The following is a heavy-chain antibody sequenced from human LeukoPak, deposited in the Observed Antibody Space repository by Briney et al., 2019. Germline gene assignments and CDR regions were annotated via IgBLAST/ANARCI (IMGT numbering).Heavy chain of an antibody. V-gene: IGHV1-69*05. D-gene: IGHD6-19*01. CDR2: IIPIFGTA. CDR3: ARDHAVAGTSWFDP. J-gene: IGHJ5*02. CDR1: GGTFSSYA. Sequence: SVKVSCKASGGTFSSYAISWVRQAPGQGLEWMGGIIPIFGTANYAQKFQGRVTITTDESTSTAYTELSSLRSEDTAVYYCARDHAVAGTSWFDPWGQGTLVTVSS.